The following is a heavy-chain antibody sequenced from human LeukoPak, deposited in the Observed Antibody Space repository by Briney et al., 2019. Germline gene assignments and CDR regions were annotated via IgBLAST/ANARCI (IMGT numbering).Heavy chain of an antibody. V-gene: IGHV3-30*02. J-gene: IGHJ5*02. CDR2: IRYDGVTK. CDR3: ARAVTWIDP. Sequence: GGSLRLSCAASGFSFSSYGMHWVRQAPGKGLEWVGFIRYDGVTKYYSDSVRGRFTISRDNSKNTLDVQMSSLRAEDTAVYYCARAVTWIDPWGQGTLVTVSS. CDR1: GFSFSSYG. D-gene: IGHD6-25*01.